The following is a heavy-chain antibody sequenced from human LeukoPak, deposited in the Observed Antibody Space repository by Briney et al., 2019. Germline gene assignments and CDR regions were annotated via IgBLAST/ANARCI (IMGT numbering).Heavy chain of an antibody. CDR1: GGSISSYY. D-gene: IGHD3-22*01. J-gene: IGHJ3*02. CDR3: ARHNYYDSTARGAFDI. Sequence: PSETLSLTCTVSGGSISSYYWSWIRQPPGKGLEWIGYIYYSGSTNYNPSLKSRVTISVDTSKNQFSLKLSSVTAADTAVYYCARHNYYDSTARGAFDIWGQGTMVTVSS. V-gene: IGHV4-59*08. CDR2: IYYSGST.